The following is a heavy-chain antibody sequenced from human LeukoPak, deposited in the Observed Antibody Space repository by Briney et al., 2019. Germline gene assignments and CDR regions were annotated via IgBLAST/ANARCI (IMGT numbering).Heavy chain of an antibody. CDR2: TRNEANIYTT. CDR1: GFIFSDHY. CDR3: ASPVGATTVRAFDI. D-gene: IGHD1-26*01. Sequence: GGSLRLSCAASGFIFSDHYMDWVRQAPGKGLEWVGRTRNEANIYTTKYAASVKGRFTISRDDSKNSLYLQMNSLKTEDTAVYYCASPVGATTVRAFDIWGQGTMVTASS. J-gene: IGHJ3*02. V-gene: IGHV3-72*01.